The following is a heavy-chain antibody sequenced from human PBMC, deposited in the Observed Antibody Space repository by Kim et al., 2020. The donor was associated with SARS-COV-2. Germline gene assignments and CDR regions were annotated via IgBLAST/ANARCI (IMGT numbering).Heavy chain of an antibody. V-gene: IGHV1-46*01. CDR2: IKPSGGST. CDR1: GYTFTSNN. Sequence: ASVKVSCKASGYTFTSNNLHWVRQAPGQGLEWMGIIKPSGGSTRYAQKFQGRVTMTRDTSTSTVYMILSSLRSEDTAVYYCARDGNRAFDNWGQGTLVTVSS. J-gene: IGHJ4*02. CDR3: ARDGNRAFDN. D-gene: IGHD1-1*01.